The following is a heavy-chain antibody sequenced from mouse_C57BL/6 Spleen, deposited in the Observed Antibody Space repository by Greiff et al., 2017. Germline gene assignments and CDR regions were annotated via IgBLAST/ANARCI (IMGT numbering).Heavy chain of an antibody. V-gene: IGHV1-78*01. CDR2: IYPRDGST. Sequence: VKLQESDAELVKPGASVKISCKVSGYTFTDHTIHWMKQRPEQGLEWIGYIYPRDGSTKYNEKFKGKATLTADKSSSTAYMQLNSLTSEDSAVYFCAREGLRRAWFAYWGQGTLVTVSA. D-gene: IGHD2-4*01. CDR3: AREGLRRAWFAY. J-gene: IGHJ3*01. CDR1: GYTFTDHT.